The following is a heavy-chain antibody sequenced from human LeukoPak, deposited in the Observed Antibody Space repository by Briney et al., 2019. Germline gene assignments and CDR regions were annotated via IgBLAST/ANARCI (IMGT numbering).Heavy chain of an antibody. V-gene: IGHV3-9*01. CDR1: GFTFDDYA. CDR2: ISWNSGSI. CDR3: AKDSNGEYRVGATTWNYYFDY. J-gene: IGHJ4*02. Sequence: PGRSLRLSCAASGFTFDDYAMHWVRQAPGKGLEWVSGISWNSGSIGYADSVKGRFTISRDNAKNSLYLQMNSLRAEDTALYYCAKDSNGEYRVGATTWNYYFDYWGQGTLVTVSS. D-gene: IGHD1-26*01.